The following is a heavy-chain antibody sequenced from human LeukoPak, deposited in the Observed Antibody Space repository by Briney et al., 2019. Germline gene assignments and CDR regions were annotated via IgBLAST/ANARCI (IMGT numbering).Heavy chain of an antibody. CDR2: ISYDGSNK. Sequence: GGSLRLSCAASGFTFSSFGMHWVRKAPGKGLGWVAVISYDGSNKYYADSVKGRFTISRDNSKNTLYLQMNSLRAEDTAVYYCAKDLNTYFDYWGQGTLVTVSS. J-gene: IGHJ4*02. D-gene: IGHD2/OR15-2a*01. CDR3: AKDLNTYFDY. CDR1: GFTFSSFG. V-gene: IGHV3-30*18.